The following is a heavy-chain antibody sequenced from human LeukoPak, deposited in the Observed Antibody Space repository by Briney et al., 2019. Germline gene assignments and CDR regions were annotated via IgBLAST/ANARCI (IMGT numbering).Heavy chain of an antibody. CDR3: ARDGVPAAMAPTFDY. J-gene: IGHJ4*02. V-gene: IGHV4-39*02. CDR2: IYYSGST. D-gene: IGHD2-2*01. CDR1: GGSISSNSYY. Sequence: PSETLSLTCTVSGGSISSNSYYWGWTRQSPGKGLEWIGSIYYSGSTYYNPSLMSRVTISVDTSKNQFSLKLTSVTAADTAVFYCARDGVPAAMAPTFDYWGQGTLVTVSS.